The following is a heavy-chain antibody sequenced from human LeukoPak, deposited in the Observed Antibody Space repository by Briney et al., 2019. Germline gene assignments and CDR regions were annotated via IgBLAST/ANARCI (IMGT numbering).Heavy chain of an antibody. Sequence: PGGSLRLSCAASGFTFSDCYMTWIRQAPGKGLEWVSYISNSGSIIYYADSVKGRFTISRDNAKNSLYLQMNSLRVEDTAVYYCAREHLGVAAFDFWGQGTLVTVSS. CDR2: ISNSGSII. J-gene: IGHJ4*02. CDR1: GFTFSDCY. D-gene: IGHD6-19*01. CDR3: AREHLGVAAFDF. V-gene: IGHV3-11*01.